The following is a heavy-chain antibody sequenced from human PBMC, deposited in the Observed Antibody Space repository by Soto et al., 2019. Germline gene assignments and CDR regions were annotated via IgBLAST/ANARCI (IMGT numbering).Heavy chain of an antibody. J-gene: IGHJ6*02. Sequence: PSETLSLTCTVSGGSITSGGYFWTWIRQHPGEGLEWIGYIYNSGSTYYDPSLKSRVTISVDTSKNQFSLKLSSVTAADTAVYYCARSVVVAYYYGMDVWGQGTTVTVS. CDR1: GGSITSGGYF. CDR2: IYNSGST. D-gene: IGHD3-22*01. CDR3: ARSVVVAYYYGMDV. V-gene: IGHV4-31*03.